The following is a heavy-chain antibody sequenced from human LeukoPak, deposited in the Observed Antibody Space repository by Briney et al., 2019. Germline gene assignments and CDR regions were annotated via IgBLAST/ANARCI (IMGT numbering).Heavy chain of an antibody. CDR3: ARTRYYYNSRSYGAPYYFDY. J-gene: IGHJ4*02. CDR2: INYSGST. D-gene: IGHD3-10*01. CDR1: GGSITTNSHS. Sequence: SETLSLTCAVSGGSITTNSHSWDWIRQPPGKGLKWIGSINYSGSTYNNPSLKSRVTISVDTSKNQFSLKLSSVTAADTAAYYCARTRYYYNSRSYGAPYYFDYWGQGTLVTVSS. V-gene: IGHV4-39*01.